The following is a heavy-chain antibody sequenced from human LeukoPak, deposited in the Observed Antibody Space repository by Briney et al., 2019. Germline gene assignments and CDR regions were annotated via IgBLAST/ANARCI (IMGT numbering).Heavy chain of an antibody. CDR1: GYTFTSYD. CDR3: ATSIAARSLFDY. D-gene: IGHD6-6*01. Sequence: ASVKVSCKASGYTFTSYDINWVRQATGQGLEWMGWMNPNSGNTGYAQKFQGRVTMTRNTSISTAYMELSSLRSEDTAMYYCATSIAARSLFDYWGQGTLVTVSS. CDR2: MNPNSGNT. V-gene: IGHV1-8*01. J-gene: IGHJ4*02.